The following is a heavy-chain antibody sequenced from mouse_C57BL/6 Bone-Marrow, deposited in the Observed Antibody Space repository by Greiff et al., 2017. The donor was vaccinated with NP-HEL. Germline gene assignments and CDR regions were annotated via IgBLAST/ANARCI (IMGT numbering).Heavy chain of an antibody. V-gene: IGHV1-15*01. D-gene: IGHD2-2*01. J-gene: IGHJ4*01. CDR2: IDPETGGT. CDR1: GYTFTDYE. Sequence: QVQLQQSGAELVRPGASVTLSCKASGYTFTDYEMHWVKQTPVHGLEWIGAIDPETGGTAYNQKFKGKAILTADKSSSTAYMELRSLTSEDSAVYYCTRTMVTTRADYYAMDYWGQGTSVTVSS. CDR3: TRTMVTTRADYYAMDY.